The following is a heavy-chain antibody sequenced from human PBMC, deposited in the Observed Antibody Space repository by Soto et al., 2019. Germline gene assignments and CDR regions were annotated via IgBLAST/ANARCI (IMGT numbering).Heavy chain of an antibody. CDR1: GGSISSYY. D-gene: IGHD2-2*01. V-gene: IGHV4-59*01. J-gene: IGHJ4*02. CDR3: ARDPAANYFDY. Sequence: PSETLSLTCTVSGGSISSYYWSWIRQPPGKGLEWIGYIYYSGSTNYNPSLKSRVTISVDTSKNQFPLKLSSVTAADTAVYYCARDPAANYFDYWGQGTLVTVSS. CDR2: IYYSGST.